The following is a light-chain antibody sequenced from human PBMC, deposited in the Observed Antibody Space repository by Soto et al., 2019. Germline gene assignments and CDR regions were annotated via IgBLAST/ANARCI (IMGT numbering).Light chain of an antibody. CDR3: SSFTSSTSYV. CDR1: TSDVGSYTS. Sequence: QSALTQPASVSGSPGPSIAISCTGTTSDVGSYTSVSWYQHYPRKAPILMVHDVNNRPSGISDRLSGSNSGNTASLTISGLQAEDEGDYYCSSFTSSTSYVFGPGIKVPVL. V-gene: IGLV2-14*03. J-gene: IGLJ1*01. CDR2: DVN.